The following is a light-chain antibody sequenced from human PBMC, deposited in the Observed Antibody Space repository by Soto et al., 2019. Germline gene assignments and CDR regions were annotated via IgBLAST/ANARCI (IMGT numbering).Light chain of an antibody. CDR3: SSYTSSSTLV. CDR1: SSDVGGYNY. J-gene: IGLJ1*01. Sequence: QSALTQPASVSGSPGQSITISCTGTSSDVGGYNYVSWYQQHPGKAPKLMIYDVSIRPSGVSNRFSGSKSGNTASLTISGLQAEDEADYYCSSYTSSSTLVFGTGTKVTV. V-gene: IGLV2-14*01. CDR2: DVS.